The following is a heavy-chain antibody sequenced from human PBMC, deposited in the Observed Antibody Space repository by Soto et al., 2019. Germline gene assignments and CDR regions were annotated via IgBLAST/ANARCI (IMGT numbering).Heavy chain of an antibody. CDR2: IIPIFGTA. CDR3: ARDRITIFGVVIPKGYYGMDV. D-gene: IGHD3-3*01. J-gene: IGHJ6*02. V-gene: IGHV1-69*06. Sequence: SVKVSCKASGGTFSSYAISWVRQAPGQGLEWMGGIIPIFGTANYAQKFQGRVTITADKSTSTAYMELSSLRSEDTAVYYCARDRITIFGVVIPKGYYGMDVWGQGTTVTVSS. CDR1: GGTFSSYA.